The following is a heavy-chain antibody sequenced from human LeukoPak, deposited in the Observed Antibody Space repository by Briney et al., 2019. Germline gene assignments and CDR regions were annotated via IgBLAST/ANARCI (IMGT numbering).Heavy chain of an antibody. CDR1: GFTFSSYW. CDR2: INSDGSST. CDR3: ARDDEYYDFWSGYYTHGMDV. J-gene: IGHJ6*02. Sequence: GSLRLSCAASGFTFSSYWMHWVRQAPGKGLVWVSRINSDGSSTSYADSVKGRFTISRDNAKNTLCLQMNSLRAEDTAVYYCARDDEYYDFWSGYYTHGMDVWGQGTTVTVSS. V-gene: IGHV3-74*01. D-gene: IGHD3-3*01.